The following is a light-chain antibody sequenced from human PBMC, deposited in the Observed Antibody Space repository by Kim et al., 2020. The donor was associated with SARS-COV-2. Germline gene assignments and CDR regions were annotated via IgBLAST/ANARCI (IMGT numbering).Light chain of an antibody. Sequence: GQSVTISCTGTSSDVGGYDYVSWYQQHPGKAPKLMIYEVTKRPSGAPDRFSGSRSGNTASLTVSGLQAEDEAGYYCSSYAGTNNLVFGGGTQLTVL. V-gene: IGLV2-8*01. CDR2: EVT. CDR3: SSYAGTNNLV. J-gene: IGLJ3*02. CDR1: SSDVGGYDY.